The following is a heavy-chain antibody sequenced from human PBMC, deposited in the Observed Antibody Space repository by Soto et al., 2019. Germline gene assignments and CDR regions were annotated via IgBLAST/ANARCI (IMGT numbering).Heavy chain of an antibody. V-gene: IGHV4-38-2*01. CDR3: ASLPRLQGRGIVVVTAIGTLDI. CDR1: GVSIISNYW. CDR2: IYHSGST. D-gene: IGHD2-21*02. J-gene: IGHJ3*02. Sequence: SETLSLTCAVSGVSIISNYWWAWIRQSPGEGLARIGSIYHSGSTYYNPSLKSRVTISVDTSKNQFPLKLSSVTAADTAVYYCASLPRLQGRGIVVVTAIGTLDIWGQGTMVTVSS.